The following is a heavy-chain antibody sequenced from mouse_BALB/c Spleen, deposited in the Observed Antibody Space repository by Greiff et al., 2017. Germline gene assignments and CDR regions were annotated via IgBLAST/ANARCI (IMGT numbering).Heavy chain of an antibody. CDR1: GYTFTDYN. V-gene: IGHV1S29*02. D-gene: IGHD1-1*01. CDR2: IYPYNGGT. J-gene: IGHJ3*01. Sequence: EVQLQQSGPELVKPGASVKISCKASGYTFTDYNMHWVKQSHGKSLEWIGYIYPYNGGTGYNQKFKSKATLTVDNSSSTANMELRSLTSEDSAVYYCARPHYGSSPWFAYWGQGTLVTVSA. CDR3: ARPHYGSSPWFAY.